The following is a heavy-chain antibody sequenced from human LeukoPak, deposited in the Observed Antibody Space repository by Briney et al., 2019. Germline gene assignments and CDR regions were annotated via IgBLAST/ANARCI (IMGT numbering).Heavy chain of an antibody. D-gene: IGHD3-22*01. J-gene: IGHJ1*01. V-gene: IGHV3-9*01. CDR1: GFTFDDYA. Sequence: GGSLRLSCAASGFTFDDYAMHWVRQAPGKGLEWVSGISWNSGSIGYADSVKGRFTISRDNAKNSLYLQMNSLRAEDTAVYYCAKGPGDYYDSSGYYFAEYFQHWGQGTLVTVSS. CDR2: ISWNSGSI. CDR3: AKGPGDYYDSSGYYFAEYFQH.